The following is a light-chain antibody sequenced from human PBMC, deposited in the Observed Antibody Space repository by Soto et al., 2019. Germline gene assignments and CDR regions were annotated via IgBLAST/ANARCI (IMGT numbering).Light chain of an antibody. CDR1: QSISSW. J-gene: IGKJ4*01. Sequence: DIQMTQSPATLSASVGYRVTITCRASQSISSWLAWYQEKPGRAPKLLIYDASTLESGVPSRFSGSGSGTEFTLTISSLQPDDFATYYCQQYSSHDLLTFGGGTKVDIK. CDR2: DAS. V-gene: IGKV1-5*01. CDR3: QQYSSHDLLT.